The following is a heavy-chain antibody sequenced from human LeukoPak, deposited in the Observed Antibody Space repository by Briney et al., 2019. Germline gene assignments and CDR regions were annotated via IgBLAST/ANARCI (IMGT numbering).Heavy chain of an antibody. V-gene: IGHV4-4*02. Sequence: PSETLSLTCAVSGGSISSSNWWSWVRQPPGKGLEWIGEIYHSGSTNYNPSLKSRVTISVDKSKNQFSLKLSSVTAADTAVYYCARGVAAAGPRRWFDPWGQGTLVTVSS. CDR3: ARGVAAAGPRRWFDP. CDR2: IYHSGST. D-gene: IGHD6-13*01. J-gene: IGHJ5*02. CDR1: GGSISSSNW.